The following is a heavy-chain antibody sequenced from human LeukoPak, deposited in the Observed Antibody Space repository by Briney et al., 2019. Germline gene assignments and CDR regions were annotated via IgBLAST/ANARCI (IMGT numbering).Heavy chain of an antibody. D-gene: IGHD2-15*01. J-gene: IGHJ4*02. CDR2: ISAYYGNT. V-gene: IGHV1-18*01. CDR1: GYTFTSYG. Sequence: ASVKVSCKASGYTFTSYGISWVRQAPGQGLEWMGWISAYYGNTNYAQKLQGRVTMTTDTSTSTAYMELRSLRSEDTAVYYCARGYCSGGSCYSGSYYFDYWGQGTLVTVSS. CDR3: ARGYCSGGSCYSGSYYFDY.